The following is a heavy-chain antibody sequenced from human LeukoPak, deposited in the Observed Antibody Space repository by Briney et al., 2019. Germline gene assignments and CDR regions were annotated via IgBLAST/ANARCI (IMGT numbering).Heavy chain of an antibody. CDR1: GGTFSSYA. CDR2: IIPIFGTA. CDR3: ARDGSRWGYCSCTSCYDNWFDP. Sequence: ASVKVSCKASGGTFSSYAISWVRQAPGQGLEWMGGIIPIFGTANYAQKFQGRVTITADKSTSTAYMELSSLRSEDTAVYYCARDGSRWGYCSCTSCYDNWFDPWGQGTLVTVSS. J-gene: IGHJ5*02. V-gene: IGHV1-69*06. D-gene: IGHD2-2*01.